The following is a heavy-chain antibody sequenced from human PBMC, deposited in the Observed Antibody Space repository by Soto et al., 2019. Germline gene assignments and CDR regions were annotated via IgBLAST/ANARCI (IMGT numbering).Heavy chain of an antibody. CDR1: GFTFSSYW. D-gene: IGHD5-18*01. CDR2: IKQDGSEK. CDR3: ARDFRGSYGVFYYGMDV. V-gene: IGHV3-7*05. J-gene: IGHJ6*02. Sequence: PGGSLRLSCAASGFTFSSYWMSWVRQAPGKGLEWVANIKQDGSEKYYVDSVKGRFTISRDNAKNSLYLQMNSLRAEDTAVYYCARDFRGSYGVFYYGMDVWGQGTTVTVSS.